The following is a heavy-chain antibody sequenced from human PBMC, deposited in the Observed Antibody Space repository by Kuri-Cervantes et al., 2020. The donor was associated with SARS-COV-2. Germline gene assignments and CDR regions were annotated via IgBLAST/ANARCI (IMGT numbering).Heavy chain of an antibody. CDR1: EFTLSDYS. D-gene: IGHD3-10*01. CDR2: IGSSSSII. Sequence: GGLLRCSCAASEFTLSDYSMNWVRQAPGKGLEWVSYIGSSSSIIYYADSMKGRFTISRDNAKNSLSLQMNSLRAEDTAVYYCARERYYSGHYGMDVWGQGTTVTVSS. CDR3: ARERYYSGHYGMDV. J-gene: IGHJ6*02. V-gene: IGHV3-48*01.